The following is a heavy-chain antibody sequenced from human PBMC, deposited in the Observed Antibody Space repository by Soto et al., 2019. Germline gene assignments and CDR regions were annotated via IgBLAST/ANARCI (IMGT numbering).Heavy chain of an antibody. V-gene: IGHV3-74*01. D-gene: IGHD6-19*01. CDR2: ISSDGTDV. J-gene: IGHJ4*02. CDR3: ARVPTVPGPSTLDS. CDR1: GFTLSSYW. Sequence: EVQLVESGGGLVQPGGSLRLSCAASGFTLSSYWMHWVRQAPGRELMWVSRISSDGTDVLHADSAKGRFTISRDNATKTVYLQTSSLRAEETAVYLCARVPTVPGPSTLDSWGQGALVAVSS.